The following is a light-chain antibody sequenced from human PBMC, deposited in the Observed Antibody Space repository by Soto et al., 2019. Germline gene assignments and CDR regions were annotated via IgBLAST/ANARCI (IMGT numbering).Light chain of an antibody. V-gene: IGKV1-39*01. J-gene: IGKJ1*01. CDR1: QSISSF. Sequence: IHMAQSPSSLCASLGDMVTMTCRASQSISSFLNWYQQKPGKAPKLLIYAASSLQSGVPSRFSGSGSGTDFTLTISRLEPEDFAVYYCQQYGSSPWTFGQGTKVDIK. CDR3: QQYGSSPWT. CDR2: AAS.